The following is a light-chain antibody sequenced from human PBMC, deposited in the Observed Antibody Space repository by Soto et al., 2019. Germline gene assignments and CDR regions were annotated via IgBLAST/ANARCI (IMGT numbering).Light chain of an antibody. CDR1: SSDIGGYNF. Sequence: QSVLTQPASVSGSPGQSITISCTGTSSDIGGYNFVSWYHQHPGKAPKLMIYEVSNRPSGVSDRFSGSKSGNTASLTISGLQDEDEADYYCSSFRSGTTLFGTGTKVTVL. CDR3: SSFRSGTTL. J-gene: IGLJ1*01. CDR2: EVS. V-gene: IGLV2-14*01.